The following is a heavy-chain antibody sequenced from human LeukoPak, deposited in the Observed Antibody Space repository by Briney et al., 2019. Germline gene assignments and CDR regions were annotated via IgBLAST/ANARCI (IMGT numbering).Heavy chain of an antibody. D-gene: IGHD6-13*01. CDR2: INAGNGNT. CDR1: GYTFTSYA. CDR3: ARGSTVAAAGTHGY. Sequence: ASVKVSCKASGYTFTSYAMHWVRQAPGQRLEWMGWINAGNGNTKYSQKFQGRVTITRDTSAGTAYMELSSLRSEDTAVYYCARGSTVAAAGTHGYWGQGTLVTVSS. J-gene: IGHJ4*02. V-gene: IGHV1-3*01.